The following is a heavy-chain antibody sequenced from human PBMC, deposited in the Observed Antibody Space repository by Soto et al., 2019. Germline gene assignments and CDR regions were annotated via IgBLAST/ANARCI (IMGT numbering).Heavy chain of an antibody. V-gene: IGHV4-59*01. J-gene: IGHJ4*02. CDR1: GGSMNGYY. CDR3: TREGRSFDY. CDR2: ISYSGTT. Sequence: SETLSLTCTVSGGSMNGYYWSWVRQPPGKGLEWIGYISYSGTTNYNPSLKGRLTISVDTSKSQFSLKLSSVTAADTVVYYCTREGRSFDYRGQGALVTVSS.